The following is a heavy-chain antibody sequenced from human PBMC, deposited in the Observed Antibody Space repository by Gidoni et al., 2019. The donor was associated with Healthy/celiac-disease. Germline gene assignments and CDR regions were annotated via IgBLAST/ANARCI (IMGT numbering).Heavy chain of an antibody. CDR2: ISYDGSNK. CDR1: GFTFSSYG. J-gene: IGHJ4*02. Sequence: QVQLVESGGGVVQPGRSLRLSCAASGFTFSSYGMHWVRQAPGKGLGWVAVISYDGSNKYYADSVKGRFTISRDNSKNTLYLQMNSLRAEDTAVYYCAKDRRAGCSSTSCYTRGVGIRGYDYWGQGTLVTVSS. D-gene: IGHD2-2*02. CDR3: AKDRRAGCSSTSCYTRGVGIRGYDY. V-gene: IGHV3-30*18.